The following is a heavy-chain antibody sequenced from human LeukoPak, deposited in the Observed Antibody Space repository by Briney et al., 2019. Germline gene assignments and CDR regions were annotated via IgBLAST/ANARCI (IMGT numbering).Heavy chain of an antibody. CDR2: INPNSGGT. Sequence: ASVKVSCKASGYTFTGYYIHWVRQAPGQGLDWMGRINPNSGGTNYAQNFQGGVTMTRDTSINTAYMELGRLRSHDTAVYYCAASIMVVAAMDAFDIWGQGTRVTVSS. V-gene: IGHV1-2*06. J-gene: IGHJ3*02. CDR3: AASIMVVAAMDAFDI. CDR1: GYTFTGYY. D-gene: IGHD2-15*01.